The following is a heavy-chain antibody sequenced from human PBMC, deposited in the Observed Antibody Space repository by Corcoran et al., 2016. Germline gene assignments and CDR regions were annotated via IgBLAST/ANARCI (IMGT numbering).Heavy chain of an antibody. CDR2: INPSGGST. Sequence: QVQLVQSGAEVKKPGASVKVSCKASGSTFTSYYMHWVRQAPGQGLEWMGIINPSGGSTSYAQKFQGRVTMTRDTSTSTVYMELSSLRSEDTAVYYCARDGSSWYEGGTYYYYGMDVWGQGTTVTVSS. CDR3: ARDGSSWYEGGTYYYYGMDV. D-gene: IGHD6-13*01. CDR1: GSTFTSYY. J-gene: IGHJ6*02. V-gene: IGHV1-46*01.